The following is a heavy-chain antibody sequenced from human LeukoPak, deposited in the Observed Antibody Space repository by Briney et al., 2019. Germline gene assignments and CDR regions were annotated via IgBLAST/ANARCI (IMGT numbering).Heavy chain of an antibody. CDR1: GFTFSSYA. Sequence: GGSLRLSCAASGFTFSSYAMHWVRQSPGKGLEWVAVISYDGSNKYYADSVKGRFTISRDNSKNTLYLQMNSLRAEDTAVYYCARGDNHDFWSGSRLDYWGQGTLVTVSS. D-gene: IGHD3-3*01. V-gene: IGHV3-30-3*01. CDR3: ARGDNHDFWSGSRLDY. CDR2: ISYDGSNK. J-gene: IGHJ4*02.